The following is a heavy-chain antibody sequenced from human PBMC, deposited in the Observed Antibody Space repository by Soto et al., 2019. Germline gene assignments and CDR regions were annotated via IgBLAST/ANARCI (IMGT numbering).Heavy chain of an antibody. J-gene: IGHJ6*02. Sequence: PGGSLRLSCAASGFTFSSYGMHWVRQAPGKGLEWVAVIWYDGSNKYYADSVKGRFTISRDNSKNTLYLQMNSLRAEDTAVYYCARAPGVFDGMDVWGQGTTVTVSS. CDR3: ARAPGVFDGMDV. D-gene: IGHD3-10*01. CDR2: IWYDGSNK. CDR1: GFTFSSYG. V-gene: IGHV3-33*01.